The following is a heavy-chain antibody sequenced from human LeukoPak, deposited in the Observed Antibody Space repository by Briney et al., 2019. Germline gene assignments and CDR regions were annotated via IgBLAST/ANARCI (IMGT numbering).Heavy chain of an antibody. CDR2: IIPIFGTA. D-gene: IGHD3-10*01. Sequence: SVKVSCKASGGTFSSYAISWVRQAPGQGLEWMGGIIPIFGTANYTQKFQGRVTITTDESTSTAYMELSSLRSEDTAVYYCARKGWFGESYDREFDYWGQGTLVTVSS. V-gene: IGHV1-69*05. CDR1: GGTFSSYA. J-gene: IGHJ4*02. CDR3: ARKGWFGESYDREFDY.